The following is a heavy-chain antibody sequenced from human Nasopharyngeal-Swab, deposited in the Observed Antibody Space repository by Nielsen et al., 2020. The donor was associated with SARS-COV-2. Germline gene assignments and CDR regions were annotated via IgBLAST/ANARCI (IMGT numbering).Heavy chain of an antibody. J-gene: IGHJ6*02. V-gene: IGHV3-23*01. CDR2: ISGGGGST. D-gene: IGHD6-19*01. Sequence: GGSLRLSCAASGFTFSSYAMSWVRQAPGKGLEWVSAISGGGGSTYYADSVKGRFTISRDNSKNTLYLQMNSLRAEDTAVYYCAREAQTGYSSGWTYYYYGMDVWGQGTTVTVSS. CDR1: GFTFSSYA. CDR3: AREAQTGYSSGWTYYYYGMDV.